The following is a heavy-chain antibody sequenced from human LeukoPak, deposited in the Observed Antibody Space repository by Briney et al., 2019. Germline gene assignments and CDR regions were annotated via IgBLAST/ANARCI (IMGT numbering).Heavy chain of an antibody. Sequence: SQTLSLTCTVSGGSISSGGYYWSWIRQHPGKGLEWIGYIYYSGSTYYNPSLKSRVTISVDASKNQFSLKLSSVTAADTAVYYCARLSTPPASLRYFDWLPDGTVRRLPNYFDYWGQGTLVTVSS. CDR3: ARLSTPPASLRYFDWLPDGTVRRLPNYFDY. CDR2: IYYSGST. J-gene: IGHJ4*02. V-gene: IGHV4-31*03. D-gene: IGHD3-9*01. CDR1: GGSISSGGYY.